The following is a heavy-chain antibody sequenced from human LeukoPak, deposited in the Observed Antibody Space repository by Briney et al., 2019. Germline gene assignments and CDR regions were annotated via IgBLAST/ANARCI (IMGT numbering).Heavy chain of an antibody. CDR3: ARDPAVAGPPPSYGMDV. D-gene: IGHD6-19*01. J-gene: IGHJ6*02. V-gene: IGHV3-53*01. Sequence: QPGGSLRLSCAVSGFTVSSNSMSWVRQAPGKGLEWVSILYSGGGTDYADSVKGRFTISRDNSKNTLYLQMNSLRAEDTALYYCARDPAVAGPPPSYGMDVWGQGTTVTVSS. CDR2: LYSGGGT. CDR1: GFTVSSNS.